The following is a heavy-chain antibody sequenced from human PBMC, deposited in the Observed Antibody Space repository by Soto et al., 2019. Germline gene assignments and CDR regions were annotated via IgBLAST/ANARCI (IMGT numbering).Heavy chain of an antibody. Sequence: PGGSLRLSCSASGFAFSSYAMHWVRQAPGKGLEYVSAISSNGGSTYYADSVKGRFTISRDNSKNTLYLQMSSLRAEDAAVYYCVKDILGNYYYYYGMDVWGQGTTVTVSS. CDR1: GFAFSSYA. V-gene: IGHV3-64D*06. J-gene: IGHJ6*02. D-gene: IGHD3-3*02. CDR3: VKDILGNYYYYYGMDV. CDR2: ISSNGGST.